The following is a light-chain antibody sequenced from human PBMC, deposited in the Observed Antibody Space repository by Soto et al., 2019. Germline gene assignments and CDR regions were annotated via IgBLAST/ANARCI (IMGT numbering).Light chain of an antibody. J-gene: IGLJ2*01. CDR3: CSYAGSYTVV. CDR1: SSDVGGYNY. V-gene: IGLV2-11*01. Sequence: QSALTQPRSGSGSPGQSVTISCTGTSSDVGGYNYVSWYQQHPGKAPKLMSYDVSKRPSGVPDRFSGSKSGNTASLTISGLQAEDEADYYCCSYAGSYTVVFGGGTKLTVL. CDR2: DVS.